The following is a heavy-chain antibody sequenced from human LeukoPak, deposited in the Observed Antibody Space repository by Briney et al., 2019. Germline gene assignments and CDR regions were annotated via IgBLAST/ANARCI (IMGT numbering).Heavy chain of an antibody. CDR3: AREEGSGWSPFHNWFDP. CDR2: IYYSGST. V-gene: IGHV4-39*07. Sequence: SETLSLTCSVSGGSISTSNYYWGWIRQPPGKGLEWIGTIYYSGSTYYNPSLKSRVTISVDTSKNQFSLKLSSVTAADTAVYYCAREEGSGWSPFHNWFDPWGQGTLVTVSS. J-gene: IGHJ5*02. CDR1: GGSISTSNYY. D-gene: IGHD6-19*01.